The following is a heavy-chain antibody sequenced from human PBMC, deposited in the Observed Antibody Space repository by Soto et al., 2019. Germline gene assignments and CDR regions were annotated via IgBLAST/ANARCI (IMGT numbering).Heavy chain of an antibody. D-gene: IGHD1-26*01. V-gene: IGHV3-23*01. CDR3: ASRRARSGSLKLPYWFDP. CDR1: GFTFRSSD. J-gene: IGHJ5*02. CDR2: ISAGGDTK. Sequence: EVQVLESGGGLVQPGGSLRLSCVASGFTFRSSDMSWVRQAPGKGLEWVASISAGGDTKYNAASVKGRFTISRDNSKDTGYLKMNTLRVEDTAIYYCASRRARSGSLKLPYWFDPWGQGALVAVSS.